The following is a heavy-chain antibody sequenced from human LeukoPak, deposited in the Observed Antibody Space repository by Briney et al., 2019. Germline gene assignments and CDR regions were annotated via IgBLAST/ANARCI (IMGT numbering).Heavy chain of an antibody. V-gene: IGHV3-74*01. CDR3: ARGASGSYYRIDY. CDR2: IKNDGSTT. J-gene: IGHJ4*02. CDR1: GFIFSSYW. D-gene: IGHD3-10*01. Sequence: GGSLRLSCAASGFIFSSYWMHWVRQAPGKGLVWVSRIKNDGSTTNYADSVKGRFTISRDNAENTLYLQMNTLRAEDTAVYYCARGASGSYYRIDYWGQGTLVTVSS.